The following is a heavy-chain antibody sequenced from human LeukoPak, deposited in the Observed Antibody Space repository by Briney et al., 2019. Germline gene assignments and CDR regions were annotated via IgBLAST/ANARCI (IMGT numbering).Heavy chain of an antibody. V-gene: IGHV3-21*01. CDR3: ARVATRSGIYYYYMDV. D-gene: IGHD1-26*01. CDR1: GFTFSSYG. Sequence: GGSLRLSCAASGFTFSSYGMHWVRQAPGKGLEWVSSISSSSSYIYYADSVKGRFTISRDNAKNSLYLQMNSLRAEDTAVYYCARVATRSGIYYYYMDVWGKGTTVTVSS. J-gene: IGHJ6*03. CDR2: ISSSSSYI.